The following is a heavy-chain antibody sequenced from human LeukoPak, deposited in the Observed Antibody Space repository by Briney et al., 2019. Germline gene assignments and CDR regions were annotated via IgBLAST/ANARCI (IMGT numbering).Heavy chain of an antibody. V-gene: IGHV3-72*01. D-gene: IGHD2-15*01. CDR3: ERDGGGMYNY. CDR2: IRDKGKGDST. Sequence: GRSLRLSRVGSGFPLSDYYMDWVRQAPGKGLEWVGRIRDKGKGDSTDYAASVKGRFTISRDDSKNSVYLQMNSLKTEDSAVYYCERDGGGMYNYWGQGTLVTVSS. J-gene: IGHJ4*02. CDR1: GFPLSDYY.